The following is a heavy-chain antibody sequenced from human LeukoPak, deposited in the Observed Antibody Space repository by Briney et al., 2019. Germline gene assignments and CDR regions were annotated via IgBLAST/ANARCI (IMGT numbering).Heavy chain of an antibody. CDR2: IYSGGST. CDR3: ARHDYGGSSVGDC. D-gene: IGHD4-23*01. CDR1: GFTVSSNY. V-gene: IGHV3-66*04. Sequence: PGGSLRLSCAASGFTVSSNYMSWVRQAPGKGLEWVSVIYSGGSTYYADSVKGRFTISRDNSKNTLYFQMNSLRAEDTAVYYCARHDYGGSSVGDCWGQGTLVTVSS. J-gene: IGHJ4*02.